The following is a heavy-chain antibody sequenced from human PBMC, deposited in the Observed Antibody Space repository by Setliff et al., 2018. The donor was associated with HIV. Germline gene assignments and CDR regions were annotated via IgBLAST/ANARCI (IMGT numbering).Heavy chain of an antibody. CDR3: AAMAAAALRGTFDI. CDR2: ISGDNGNT. Sequence: ASVKVSCKASGYTFTSYGISWVRQAPGQGLEWMGWISGDNGNTNYAQKLQGRVTMTTDTSTSTAYMELRSLRSDDTAVYYCAAMAAAALRGTFDIWGQGTMVTVSS. CDR1: GYTFTSYG. V-gene: IGHV1-18*01. D-gene: IGHD6-13*01. J-gene: IGHJ3*02.